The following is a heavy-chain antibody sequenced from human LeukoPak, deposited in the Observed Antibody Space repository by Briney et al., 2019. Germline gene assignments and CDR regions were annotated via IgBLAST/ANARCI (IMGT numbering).Heavy chain of an antibody. CDR2: IKQDGSEK. J-gene: IGHJ4*02. Sequence: PGGSLRPSCAASGFTFSSYWMSWVRQAPGKGLEWVANIKQDGSEKYYVDSVKGRFAISRDNAKNSLYLQMNSLRAEDTAVYYCASSGWRGDDWGQGTLVTVSS. CDR3: ASSGWRGDD. CDR1: GFTFSSYW. D-gene: IGHD6-25*01. V-gene: IGHV3-7*01.